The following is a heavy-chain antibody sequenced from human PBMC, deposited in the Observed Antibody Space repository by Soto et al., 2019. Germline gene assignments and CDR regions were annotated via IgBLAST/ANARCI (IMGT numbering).Heavy chain of an antibody. CDR2: IYYSGST. CDR3: AREDSSGYYIDY. J-gene: IGHJ4*02. V-gene: IGHV4-61*01. Sequence: TSETLSLTCTVSGGSVSSGSYYWSWIRQPPGKGLEWIGYIYYSGSTNYNPSLKSRVTISVDTSKNQFSLKLSSVTAADTAVYYCAREDSSGYYIDYWGQGTLVTVSS. D-gene: IGHD3-22*01. CDR1: GGSVSSGSYY.